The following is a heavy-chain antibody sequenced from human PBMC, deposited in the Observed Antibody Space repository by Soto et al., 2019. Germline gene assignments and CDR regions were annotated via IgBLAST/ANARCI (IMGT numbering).Heavy chain of an antibody. Sequence: SVKVSCKASGGTFSSYAISWVRQAPGQGLEWMGGIIPIFGTANYEQKFQGRVTITADKSTSTAYMELSSLRSEDTAVYYCASGIGYCSGGSCYFLDWFDPWGQGTLVTVSS. CDR2: IIPIFGTA. J-gene: IGHJ5*02. V-gene: IGHV1-69*06. CDR1: GGTFSSYA. D-gene: IGHD2-15*01. CDR3: ASGIGYCSGGSCYFLDWFDP.